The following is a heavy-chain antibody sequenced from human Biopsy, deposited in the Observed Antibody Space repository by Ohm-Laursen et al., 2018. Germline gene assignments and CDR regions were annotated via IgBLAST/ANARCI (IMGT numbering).Heavy chain of an antibody. J-gene: IGHJ4*02. CDR1: GFTFNNYG. Sequence: RSLRLSCTASGFTFNNYGMQWVRQAPGKGLEWVAFIFYDGSNTYYADSVKGRFTISRGNSKNTLYLQMNNLRAEDTAVFYCAKDLRNNNWGVENWGQGTLVTVSS. D-gene: IGHD7-27*01. CDR2: IFYDGSNT. V-gene: IGHV3-30*18. CDR3: AKDLRNNNWGVEN.